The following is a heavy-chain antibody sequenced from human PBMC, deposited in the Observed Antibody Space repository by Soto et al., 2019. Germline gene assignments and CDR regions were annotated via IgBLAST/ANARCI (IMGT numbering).Heavy chain of an antibody. CDR3: ARDQGYYDSSGYYYGRAFDI. CDR1: GCTFTSYY. J-gene: IGHJ3*02. D-gene: IGHD3-22*01. CDR2: INPSGGST. V-gene: IGHV1-46*01. Sequence: GASVKVSCKAAGCTFTSYYMHWVRQAPGQGLEWMGIINPSGGSTSYAQKFQGRVTMTRDTSTSTVYMELSSLRSEDTAVYYCARDQGYYDSSGYYYGRAFDIWGKGTMVTVSS.